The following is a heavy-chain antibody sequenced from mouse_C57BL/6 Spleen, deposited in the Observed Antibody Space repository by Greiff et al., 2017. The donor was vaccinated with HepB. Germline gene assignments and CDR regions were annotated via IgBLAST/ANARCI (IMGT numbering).Heavy chain of an antibody. CDR2: IDPSDSYT. J-gene: IGHJ4*01. CDR1: GYTFTSYW. V-gene: IGHV1-69*01. CDR3: ARRGLGRSAMDY. Sequence: VKLQQPGAELVMPGASVKLSCKASGYTFTSYWMHWVKQRPGQGLEWIGEIDPSDSYTNYNQKFKGKSTLTVDKSSSTAYMQLSSLTSEDSAVYYCARRGLGRSAMDYWGQGTSVTVSS. D-gene: IGHD4-1*01.